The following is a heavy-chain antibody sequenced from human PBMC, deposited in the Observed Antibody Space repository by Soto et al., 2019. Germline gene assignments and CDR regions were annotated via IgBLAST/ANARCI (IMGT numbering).Heavy chain of an antibody. J-gene: IGHJ4*02. CDR1: GFTFSSYG. D-gene: IGHD3-10*01. V-gene: IGHV3-33*01. CDR2: IWYDGSNK. Sequence: GGSLRLSCAASGFTFSSYGMHWVRQAPGKGLEWVAVIWYDGSNKYYADSVKGRFTISRDNSKNTLYLQMNSLRAEDTAVYYCASYGSGRDFDYWGQGTLVTVS. CDR3: ASYGSGRDFDY.